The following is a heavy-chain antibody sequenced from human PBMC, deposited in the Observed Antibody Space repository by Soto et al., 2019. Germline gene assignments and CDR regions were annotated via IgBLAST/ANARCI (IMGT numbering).Heavy chain of an antibody. Sequence: GPTLVNPTQTLTLTCTFSGFSLSTSGMCVSWIRQPPGKALEWLALIDWDDGKYYSTSLKTRLTISKDTSKNQVVLTMTNMDPVDTATYYCARMRRFLAPVGYYYGMDVWGQGTTVTVSS. V-gene: IGHV2-70*01. D-gene: IGHD3-3*01. CDR3: ARMRRFLAPVGYYYGMDV. CDR1: GFSLSTSGMC. CDR2: IDWDDGK. J-gene: IGHJ6*02.